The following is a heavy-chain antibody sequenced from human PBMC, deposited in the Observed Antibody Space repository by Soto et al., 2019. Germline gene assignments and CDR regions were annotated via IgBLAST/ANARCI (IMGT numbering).Heavy chain of an antibody. CDR1: GFTFSSYA. J-gene: IGHJ6*03. CDR3: ARDDILCSGGRCYGVPIDV. Sequence: GGSLRLSCAASGFTFSSYAMSWVRQAPGKGLEWVSAISGSGGSTYYADSVKGRFTISRDSSKNMLHLQMDSLRAEDTAVYYCARDDILCSGGRCYGVPIDVWGKGTTVTVSS. D-gene: IGHD2-15*01. CDR2: ISGSGGST. V-gene: IGHV3-23*01.